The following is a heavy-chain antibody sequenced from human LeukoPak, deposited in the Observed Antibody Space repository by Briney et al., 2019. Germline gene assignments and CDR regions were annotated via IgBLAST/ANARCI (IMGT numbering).Heavy chain of an antibody. V-gene: IGHV3-30-3*01. J-gene: IGHJ4*02. Sequence: GGSLRLSCAASGFTVSSNYMSWVRQAPGKGLEWVAVISYDESDKYYADSVKGRFTVSRDNSKNMLYLQMNSLRAEDTAVYYCARDFRYCDSTSCYEFDYWGQGTLVTVS. D-gene: IGHD2-2*01. CDR1: GFTVSSNY. CDR2: ISYDESDK. CDR3: ARDFRYCDSTSCYEFDY.